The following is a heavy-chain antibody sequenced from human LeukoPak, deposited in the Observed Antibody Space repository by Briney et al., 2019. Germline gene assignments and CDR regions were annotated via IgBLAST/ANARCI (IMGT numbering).Heavy chain of an antibody. CDR1: GFTFSSYA. CDR3: ARDYYYDSSGYLSALDY. CDR2: ISYDGSNK. J-gene: IGHJ4*02. V-gene: IGHV3-30*04. D-gene: IGHD3-22*01. Sequence: GESLKISCAASGFTFSSYAMHWVRQAPGKGLEWVAVISYDGSNKYYADSVKGRFTISRDNSKNTLYLQMNSLRAADTAVYYCARDYYYDSSGYLSALDYWGQGTLVTVSS.